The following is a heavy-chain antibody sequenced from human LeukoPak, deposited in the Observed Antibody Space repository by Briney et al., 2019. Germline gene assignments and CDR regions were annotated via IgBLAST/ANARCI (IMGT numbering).Heavy chain of an antibody. J-gene: IGHJ4*02. V-gene: IGHV3-7*01. CDR1: GFRFSNYW. CDR2: IKHDGSGP. D-gene: IGHD6-19*01. CDR3: ARAREFTVSGTDYFDY. Sequence: PGGSLRLSCAVSGFRFSNYWMTWVRQAPGKGLEWVANIKHDGSGPSYLDSVKGRFTISRDNARNLLSLQMSSLRAEDTAVYYCARAREFTVSGTDYFDYWGQGTLVTVSS.